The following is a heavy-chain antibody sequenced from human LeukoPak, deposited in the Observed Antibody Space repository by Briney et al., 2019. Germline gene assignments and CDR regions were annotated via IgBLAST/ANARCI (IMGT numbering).Heavy chain of an antibody. J-gene: IGHJ5*02. CDR1: GGSISSGVYY. D-gene: IGHD3-3*01. V-gene: IGHV4-30-2*01. Sequence: SETLSLTCTVSGGSISSGVYYWNWIRQPPGKGLEWIGFIQHSGSTYYNPSLKSRVTISVDRSKNQFSLKLSSVTAADTAVYYCARGASKDFWSGAPSWFDPWGQGTLVTVSS. CDR2: IQHSGST. CDR3: ARGASKDFWSGAPSWFDP.